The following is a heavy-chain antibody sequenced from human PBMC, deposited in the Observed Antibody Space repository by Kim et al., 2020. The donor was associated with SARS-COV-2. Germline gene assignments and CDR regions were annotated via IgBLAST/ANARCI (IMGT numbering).Heavy chain of an antibody. CDR3: ARGLRPFPDYDILTGYYMYYYYYGMDV. Sequence: ASVKVSCKASGYTFTSYDINWVRQATGQGLEWMGWMNPNSGNTGYAQKFQGRVTMTRNTSISTAYMELSSLRSEDTAVYYCARGLRPFPDYDILTGYYMYYYYYGMDVWGQGTTVTVSS. V-gene: IGHV1-8*01. J-gene: IGHJ6*02. D-gene: IGHD3-9*01. CDR1: GYTFTSYD. CDR2: MNPNSGNT.